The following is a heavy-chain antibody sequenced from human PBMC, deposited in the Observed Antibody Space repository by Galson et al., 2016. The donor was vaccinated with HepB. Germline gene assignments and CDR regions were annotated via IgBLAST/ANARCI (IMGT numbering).Heavy chain of an antibody. V-gene: IGHV3-13*05. D-gene: IGHD4-23*01. J-gene: IGHJ4*02. CDR1: GFSFSNYD. CDR2: ISSAGEP. Sequence: SLRLSCAASGFSFSNYDIHWVRQVTGTGLEWVSAISSAGEPHYAASVRGRITISRENAKNSVHLQMNSLRAEDTAVYFCARDKDGGYDYWGQGTLVTVSS. CDR3: ARDKDGGYDY.